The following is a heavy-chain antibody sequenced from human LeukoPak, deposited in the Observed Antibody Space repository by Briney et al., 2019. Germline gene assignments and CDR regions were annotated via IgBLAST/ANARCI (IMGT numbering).Heavy chain of an antibody. CDR3: ARVYSEGIAVAGTGSFDY. V-gene: IGHV3-66*01. CDR2: IYSGGST. J-gene: IGHJ4*02. Sequence: GGSLRLSCAASGFTVSSNYMSWVRQAPGKGLEWVSVIYSGGSTYYADSVKGRFTISRDNSKNTLYLQMNSLRAEDTAVYYCARVYSEGIAVAGTGSFDYWGQGTLVTVSS. D-gene: IGHD6-19*01. CDR1: GFTVSSNY.